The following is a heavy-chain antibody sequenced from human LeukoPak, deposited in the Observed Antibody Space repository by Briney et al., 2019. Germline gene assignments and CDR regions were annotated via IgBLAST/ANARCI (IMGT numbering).Heavy chain of an antibody. CDR2: ISGKVDNT. Sequence: GGSLRLSCAASGFTFDNYAMSWVRQAPGKGLEWVSGISGKVDNTFYADSVKGRFTISRDNSKNTLFLQMNSLRAEDTAVYYCARDDAMVALGGWGQGTLVTVSS. V-gene: IGHV3-23*01. D-gene: IGHD2-15*01. J-gene: IGHJ4*02. CDR1: GFTFDNYA. CDR3: ARDDAMVALGG.